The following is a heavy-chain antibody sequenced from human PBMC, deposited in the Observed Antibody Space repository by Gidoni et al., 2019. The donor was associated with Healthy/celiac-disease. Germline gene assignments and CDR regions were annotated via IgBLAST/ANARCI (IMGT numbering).Heavy chain of an antibody. CDR3: ARDGEIAALFQFDY. D-gene: IGHD6-13*01. Sequence: QVQLVQSGAEVKKPGASVKVSCKASGYTFTSYAMHWVRQAPGQRLEWMGWINAGNGNTKYSQKFEGRVTITRDTSASTAYMELSSLRSEDTAVYYCARDGEIAALFQFDYWGQGTLVTVSS. V-gene: IGHV1-3*01. J-gene: IGHJ4*02. CDR1: GYTFTSYA. CDR2: INAGNGNT.